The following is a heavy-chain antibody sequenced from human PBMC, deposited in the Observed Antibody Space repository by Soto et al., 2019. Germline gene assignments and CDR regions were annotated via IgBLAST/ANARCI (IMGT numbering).Heavy chain of an antibody. J-gene: IGHJ6*03. CDR1: GFTFDDYA. Sequence: GGSLRLSCAASGFTFDDYAMHWVRQAPGKGLEWVSGISWNSGSIGYADSVKGRFTISRDNAKNSLYLQMNSLRAEDTALYYCAKSSGGSGSYYRYYYYMDVWGKGTMVTVSS. V-gene: IGHV3-9*01. CDR2: ISWNSGSI. D-gene: IGHD3-10*01. CDR3: AKSSGGSGSYYRYYYYMDV.